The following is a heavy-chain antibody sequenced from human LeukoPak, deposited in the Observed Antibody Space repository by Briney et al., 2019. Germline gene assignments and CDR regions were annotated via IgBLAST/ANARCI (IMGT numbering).Heavy chain of an antibody. CDR1: GGSISSYY. J-gene: IGHJ4*02. D-gene: IGHD5-18*01. CDR2: IYYSGNT. V-gene: IGHV4-59*08. Sequence: PSETLSLTCTVSGGSISSYYWGWIRQPPGKGLEWIGYIYYSGNTNYNPSLKSRVTISVDTSKNQFSLKLSSVTAADTAVYYCARGLSSYGLYYFDYWGQGTLVTVSS. CDR3: ARGLSSYGLYYFDY.